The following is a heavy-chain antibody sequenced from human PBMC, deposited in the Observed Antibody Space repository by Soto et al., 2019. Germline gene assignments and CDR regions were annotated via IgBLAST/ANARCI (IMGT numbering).Heavy chain of an antibody. J-gene: IGHJ4*02. D-gene: IGHD3-3*01. Sequence: ASVKVSCKASGYTFTSYDINWVRQATGQGLEWMGWMNPNSGNTGYAQKFQGRVTMTRNTSISTAYMELSSLRSEDTAVYYCARGLRGWSGYLNYYYFDYWGQGTLVTVSS. CDR3: ARGLRGWSGYLNYYYFDY. V-gene: IGHV1-8*01. CDR1: GYTFTSYD. CDR2: MNPNSGNT.